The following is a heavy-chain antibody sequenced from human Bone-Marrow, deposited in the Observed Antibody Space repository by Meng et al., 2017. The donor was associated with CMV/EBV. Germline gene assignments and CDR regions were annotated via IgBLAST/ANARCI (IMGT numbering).Heavy chain of an antibody. Sequence: GESLKISCAASGFTFSSYWMSWVRQAPGRGLEWVANIKQDGSEKHYVDSLKGRFTISRDNAMNSLYLQMNSLRAEDTATYYCARDSSTWRNYYYYGMDVWGQGNTVNFAS. D-gene: IGHD2-15*01. J-gene: IGHJ6*02. CDR3: ARDSSTWRNYYYYGMDV. CDR1: GFTFSSYW. CDR2: IKQDGSEK. V-gene: IGHV3-7*01.